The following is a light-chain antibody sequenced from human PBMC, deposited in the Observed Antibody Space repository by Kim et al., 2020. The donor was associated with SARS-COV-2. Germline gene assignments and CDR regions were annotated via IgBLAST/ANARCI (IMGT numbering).Light chain of an antibody. CDR1: SSDVSGYNY. V-gene: IGLV2-14*03. CDR2: DVD. Sequence: ANTIACTRTSSDVSGYNYVRWNQLHRGKANKLNIYDVDKRPSGVAGRFSGTKSGDTTSLTISGLQAEDETDYYCRSYTSIGTQVVFGGVTKLTVL. CDR3: RSYTSIGTQVV. J-gene: IGLJ2*01.